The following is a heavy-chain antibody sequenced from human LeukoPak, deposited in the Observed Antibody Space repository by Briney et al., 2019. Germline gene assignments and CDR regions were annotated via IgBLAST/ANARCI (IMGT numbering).Heavy chain of an antibody. CDR2: IIPIFGTA. CDR1: GGTFSSYA. J-gene: IGHJ4*02. D-gene: IGHD3-3*01. CDR3: ARVRGYDFWSGYYYFDY. Sequence: GASVKVSCKASGGTFSSYAISGVRQAPGEGLEWMGGIIPIFGTANYAQKFQGRVTITTDESTSTAYMELSSLRSEDTAVYYCARVRGYDFWSGYYYFDYWGQGTLVTVSS. V-gene: IGHV1-69*05.